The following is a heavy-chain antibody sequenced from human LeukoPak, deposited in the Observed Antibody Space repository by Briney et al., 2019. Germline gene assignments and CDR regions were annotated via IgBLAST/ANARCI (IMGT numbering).Heavy chain of an antibody. V-gene: IGHV1-46*01. CDR2: INPSGGST. CDR3: AREGWFGELYDVFDI. Sequence: ASVKVSCKASGYTFTSYYMHWVRQAPGQGLEWMGIINPSGGSTSYAQKFQGRVTMTRDTSTSTVYMELSSLRSEDTAVYYCAREGWFGELYDVFDIWGQGTMVTVSS. CDR1: GYTFTSYY. J-gene: IGHJ3*02. D-gene: IGHD3-10*01.